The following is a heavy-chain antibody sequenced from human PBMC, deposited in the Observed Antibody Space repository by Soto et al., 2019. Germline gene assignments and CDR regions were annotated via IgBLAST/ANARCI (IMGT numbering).Heavy chain of an antibody. CDR1: GGSFSGYY. J-gene: IGHJ1*01. CDR2: INHSGST. V-gene: IGHV4-34*01. CDR3: ARGIRYGDHAEYFQH. Sequence: SETLSLTCAVYGGSFSGYYWTWIRQPPGTGLEWIGEINHSGSTNYNPSLKSRVTISVDTSKNQFSLKLSSVTAADTAVYYCARGIRYGDHAEYFQHWGQGTLVTVS. D-gene: IGHD4-17*01.